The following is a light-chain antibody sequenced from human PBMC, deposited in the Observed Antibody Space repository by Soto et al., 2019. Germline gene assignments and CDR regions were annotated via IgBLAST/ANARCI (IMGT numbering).Light chain of an antibody. Sequence: QSVLTQPPSVSEAPRQRVTISCSGSSSNIGNNAVNWYQQLPGTAPKLLIYSNNQRPSGVPDRFSGSKSGTSASLAISGLQSEDVAEYYCAAWDDSLTGYVFVTGTKVTVL. J-gene: IGLJ1*01. CDR3: AAWDDSLTGYV. V-gene: IGLV1-36*01. CDR2: SNN. CDR1: SSNIGNNA.